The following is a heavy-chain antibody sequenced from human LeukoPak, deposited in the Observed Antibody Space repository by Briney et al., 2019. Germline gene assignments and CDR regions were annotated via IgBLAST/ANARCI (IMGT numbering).Heavy chain of an antibody. D-gene: IGHD3-22*01. CDR3: ARGADSSGYYSIFYFYY. V-gene: IGHV4-59*01. J-gene: IGHJ4*02. CDR2: IYYSGST. Sequence: SETLSLTCTVSGGSISSYYWNWIRKPPGKGLEWIGYIYYSGSTNYNPSLKSRVTISVDTSKNQFSLKLSSVTAADTAVYYCARGADSSGYYSIFYFYYWGQGTLVTVSS. CDR1: GGSISSYY.